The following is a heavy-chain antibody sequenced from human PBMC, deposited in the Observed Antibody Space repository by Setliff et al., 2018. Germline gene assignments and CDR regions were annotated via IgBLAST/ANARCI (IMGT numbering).Heavy chain of an antibody. CDR1: GDSFSNFW. D-gene: IGHD1-26*01. CDR2: IYPGDSHT. Sequence: GESLKISCKGSGDSFSNFWIGWVRQMPGKGLEWMGIIYPGDSHTRYSPSFQGQVTMSADKSINTAYLQWSNLKASDTAVYYCARGLVGATYSVYFDYWGQGALVTVSS. V-gene: IGHV5-51*01. J-gene: IGHJ4*02. CDR3: ARGLVGATYSVYFDY.